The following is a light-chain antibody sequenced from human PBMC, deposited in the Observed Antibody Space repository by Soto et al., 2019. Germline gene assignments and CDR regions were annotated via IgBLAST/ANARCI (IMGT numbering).Light chain of an antibody. Sequence: EIVLTQSPGTLSLSPGERATLSCRASQSVRSSYLAWYQQKPGQAPRLLIYGASNRATGIPDRFSGSGSGTDFTLTISRLELEDFAVYYCQQYGASPPYSFGQGTKLEIK. J-gene: IGKJ2*03. V-gene: IGKV3-20*01. CDR3: QQYGASPPYS. CDR1: QSVRSSY. CDR2: GAS.